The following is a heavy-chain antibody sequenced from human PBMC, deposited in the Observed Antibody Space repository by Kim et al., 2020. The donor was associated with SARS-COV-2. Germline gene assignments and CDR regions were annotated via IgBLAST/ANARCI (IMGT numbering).Heavy chain of an antibody. CDR2: IYWDDDK. CDR3: ARLRSTMVRGVIKAHFDY. J-gene: IGHJ4*02. V-gene: IGHV2-5*02. Sequence: SGPTLVKPTQTLTLTCTFSGFSLSTSGVGVGWIRQPPGKALEWLALIYWDDDKRYSPSLKSRLTITKDTSKNQVVLTMTNMDPVDTATYYCARLRSTMVRGVIKAHFDYWGQGTLVTVSS. CDR1: GFSLSTSGVG. D-gene: IGHD3-10*01.